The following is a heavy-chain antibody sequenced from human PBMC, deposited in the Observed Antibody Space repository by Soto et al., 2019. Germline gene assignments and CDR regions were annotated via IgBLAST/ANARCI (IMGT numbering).Heavy chain of an antibody. CDR1: GGSISSYY. D-gene: IGHD2-2*01. CDR3: ARYARTPDS. J-gene: IGHJ4*02. V-gene: IGHV4-59*01. CDR2: IYYSGST. Sequence: SETLSLTCTVSGGSISSYYWSWIRQPPGKGLEWIGYIYYSGSTNYNPSLKSRVTMSLDTSKNQFSLKLSSVTAADTAVYYCARYARTPDSWGQGTLVTVSS.